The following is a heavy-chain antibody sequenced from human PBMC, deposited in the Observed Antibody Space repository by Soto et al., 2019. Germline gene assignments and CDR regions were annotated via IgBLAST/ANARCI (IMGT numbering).Heavy chain of an antibody. J-gene: IGHJ5*02. CDR2: IYYSGST. D-gene: IGHD3-10*01. V-gene: IGHV4-59*01. CDR3: ARGQYYGSGSYHEELTWFDP. CDR1: GGSISSYY. Sequence: PSETLSLTCTVSGGSISSYYWSWIRQPPGKGLEWIGYIYYSGSTNYNPSLKSRVTISVDTSKNQFSLKLSSVTAADTAVYYCARGQYYGSGSYHEELTWFDPWGQGTLVTVSS.